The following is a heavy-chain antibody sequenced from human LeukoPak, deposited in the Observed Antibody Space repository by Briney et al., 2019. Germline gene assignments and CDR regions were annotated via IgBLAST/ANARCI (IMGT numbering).Heavy chain of an antibody. J-gene: IGHJ4*02. Sequence: PGGSLRLSCAASGLTVSSNCMSWARQAPGKGLEWVSFIYSGGNTYYADSVKGRFTISRDNSKNTLYLQMNSLRAEDTAVYYCARAGSGWYNSFDYWGQGTLVTVSS. V-gene: IGHV3-53*01. CDR1: GLTVSSNC. CDR3: ARAGSGWYNSFDY. CDR2: IYSGGNT. D-gene: IGHD6-19*01.